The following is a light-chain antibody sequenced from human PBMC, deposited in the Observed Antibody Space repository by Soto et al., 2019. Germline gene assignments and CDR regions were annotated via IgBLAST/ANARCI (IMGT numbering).Light chain of an antibody. J-gene: IGLJ2*01. Sequence: QPVLTQPPSVSGAPGQRVTISCTGSSSNIGAGYDVHWYQQLPGTAPQLLIHGNSKRPSGVPDRFSGSKSGTSASLAITGLQAEDEADYYCQSYDSSLSVVFGGGTKVTVL. CDR1: SSNIGAGYD. CDR3: QSYDSSLSVV. V-gene: IGLV1-40*01. CDR2: GNS.